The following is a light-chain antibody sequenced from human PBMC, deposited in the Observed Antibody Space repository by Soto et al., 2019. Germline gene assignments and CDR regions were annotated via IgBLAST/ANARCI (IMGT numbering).Light chain of an antibody. CDR3: GTWDSSLSAHVV. J-gene: IGLJ2*01. Sequence: QSVLTQPPSVSAAPGQKVTISCSGSSSNIGNNYVSWYQQLPGTAPKLLIYDNNKRPSGIPDRFSGSKSGTSATLGITGRQTGDEADYYCGTWDSSLSAHVVFGGGTKVTVL. CDR2: DNN. CDR1: SSNIGNNY. V-gene: IGLV1-51*01.